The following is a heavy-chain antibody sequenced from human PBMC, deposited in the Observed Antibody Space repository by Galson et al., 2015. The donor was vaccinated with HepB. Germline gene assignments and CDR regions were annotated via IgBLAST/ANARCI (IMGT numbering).Heavy chain of an antibody. J-gene: IGHJ4*02. Sequence: SLRLSCAVSGFPFSSYSMSWVRQAPGKGLEWVSYISSTSSTIYYADSVKGRFTISRDSAKNSLYLQMNSLRAEDTAVYYCARLFMPYVDYWGQGTLVTVSS. CDR1: GFPFSSYS. CDR2: ISSTSSTI. D-gene: IGHD2-8*01. V-gene: IGHV3-48*01. CDR3: ARLFMPYVDY.